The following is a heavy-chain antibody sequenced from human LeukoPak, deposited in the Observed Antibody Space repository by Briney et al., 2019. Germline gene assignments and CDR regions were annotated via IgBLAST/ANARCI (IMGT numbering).Heavy chain of an antibody. CDR1: GGSISGSNYY. Sequence: SETLSLTCTVSGGSISGSNYYWGWIRQTPGKGLEWIGSIYSSGSTYYNPSLKSPFTISVDTSKNQFSLKLSSVTAADTAIYYCARGVVTGTTNWFDPWGQGTLVTVSS. D-gene: IGHD1-7*01. J-gene: IGHJ5*02. V-gene: IGHV4-39*07. CDR2: IYSSGST. CDR3: ARGVVTGTTNWFDP.